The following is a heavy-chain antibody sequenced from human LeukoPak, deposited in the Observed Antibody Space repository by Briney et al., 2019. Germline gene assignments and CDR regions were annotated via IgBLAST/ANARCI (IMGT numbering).Heavy chain of an antibody. CDR1: GGSFSGYY. D-gene: IGHD1-1*01. V-gene: IGHV4-34*01. CDR3: ARGNWAFDY. J-gene: IGHJ4*02. Sequence: PSETLSLTCAVYGGSFSGYYWSWIRQPPGKGLEWIGEINHSGSTNYNPSLKSRVTISVDTSKNQFSLKLSSVTAADTAVYYCARGNWAFDYWGQGTLVTVSS. CDR2: INHSGST.